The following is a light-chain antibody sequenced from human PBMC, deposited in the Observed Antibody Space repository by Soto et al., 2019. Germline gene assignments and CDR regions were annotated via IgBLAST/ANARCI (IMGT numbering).Light chain of an antibody. CDR1: QSVSSF. CDR2: DAY. V-gene: IGKV3-11*01. Sequence: EIVLTQSPATLSLSPGERATLSCRASQSVSSFLAWYQQKPGQAPRLLIYDAYNRAAGIPARFSGSGSGTDFTLNISSLEPEDFEVYYCQQRSNWPLTFVGGTKVDIK. J-gene: IGKJ4*01. CDR3: QQRSNWPLT.